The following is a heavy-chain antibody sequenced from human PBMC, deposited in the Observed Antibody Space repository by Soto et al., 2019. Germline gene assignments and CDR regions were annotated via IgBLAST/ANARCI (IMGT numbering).Heavy chain of an antibody. CDR1: GGSISSSSYY. CDR3: ARQGTVLWFGELYLSCFDP. J-gene: IGHJ5*02. D-gene: IGHD3-10*01. V-gene: IGHV4-39*01. Sequence: LSLTCTVSGGSISSSSYYWGWIRQPPGKGLEWIGSIYYSGSTYYNPSLKSRVTISVDTSKNQFSLKLSSVTAADTAVYYCARQGTVLWFGELYLSCFDPWGQGTLVTVSS. CDR2: IYYSGST.